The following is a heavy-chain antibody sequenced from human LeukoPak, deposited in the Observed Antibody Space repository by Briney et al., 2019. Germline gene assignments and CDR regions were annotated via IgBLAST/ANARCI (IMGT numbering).Heavy chain of an antibody. Sequence: ASVKVCCKASGYTFTSYGISWVRQAPGQGLEWMGWISAYNGNTNYAQKLQGRVTMTTDTSTSTAYMELRSLRSDDTAVYYCARDLVPIYYYDSSGYYPGVYWGQGTLVTVSS. D-gene: IGHD3-22*01. CDR2: ISAYNGNT. CDR3: ARDLVPIYYYDSSGYYPGVY. V-gene: IGHV1-18*01. J-gene: IGHJ4*02. CDR1: GYTFTSYG.